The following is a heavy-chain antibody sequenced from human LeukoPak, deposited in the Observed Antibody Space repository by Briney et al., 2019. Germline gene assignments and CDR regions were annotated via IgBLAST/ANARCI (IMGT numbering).Heavy chain of an antibody. Sequence: GASVKVSCKASGYTFTSYDINWVRQATGQGLEWMGWMNPNSGNTGYAQKFQGRVTITRNTSISTAYMELSSLRSEDTAVYYCARVRYYDFWSGYSDPYYMDVWGKGTTVTVSS. CDR2: MNPNSGNT. J-gene: IGHJ6*03. CDR3: ARVRYYDFWSGYSDPYYMDV. CDR1: GYTFTSYD. V-gene: IGHV1-8*03. D-gene: IGHD3-3*01.